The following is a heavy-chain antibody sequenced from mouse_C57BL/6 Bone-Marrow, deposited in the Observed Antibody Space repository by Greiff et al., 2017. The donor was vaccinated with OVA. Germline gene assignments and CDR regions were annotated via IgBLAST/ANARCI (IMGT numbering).Heavy chain of an antibody. Sequence: VQLQQSGPVLVKPGASVKMSCKASGYTFTDYYINWVKQSHGKSLEWIGVINPYNGGTSYNQKFKGKATLTVDKSSSTAYMELNSLTSEDSAVYYCAYGNYAWFAYWGQGTLVTVSA. CDR3: AYGNYAWFAY. CDR1: GYTFTDYY. CDR2: INPYNGGT. J-gene: IGHJ3*01. D-gene: IGHD2-1*01. V-gene: IGHV1-19*01.